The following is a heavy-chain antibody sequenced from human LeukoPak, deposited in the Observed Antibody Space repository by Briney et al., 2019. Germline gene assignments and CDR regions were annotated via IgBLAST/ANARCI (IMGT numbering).Heavy chain of an antibody. CDR2: IYYSGST. J-gene: IGHJ5*02. D-gene: IGHD5-24*01. Sequence: PSETLSLTCTVSGGSISSSSYYWGWIRQPPGKGLEWIGSIYYSGSTYYNPSLKSRVTISVDTSKNQFSLKLSSVTAAVTAVYYCARHEVMATTWFDPWGRGTLVTVSS. CDR3: ARHEVMATTWFDP. CDR1: GGSISSSSYY. V-gene: IGHV4-39*01.